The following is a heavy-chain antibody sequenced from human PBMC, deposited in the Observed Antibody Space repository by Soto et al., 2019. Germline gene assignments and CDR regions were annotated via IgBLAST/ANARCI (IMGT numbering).Heavy chain of an antibody. CDR1: GGSISSSSYY. V-gene: IGHV4-39*01. J-gene: IGHJ3*02. D-gene: IGHD2-15*01. CDR2: IYYSGST. CDR3: ARHGMGYCSGGSCSSDAFDI. Sequence: LSLTCTVSGGSISSSSYYWGWIRQPPGKGLEWIGSIYYSGSTYYNPSLKSRVTISVDTSKNQFSLKLSSVTAADTAVYYCARHGMGYCSGGSCSSDAFDIWGQGTIVPLSS.